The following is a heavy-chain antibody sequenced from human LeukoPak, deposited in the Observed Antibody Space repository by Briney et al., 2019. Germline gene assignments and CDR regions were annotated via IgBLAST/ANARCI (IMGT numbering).Heavy chain of an antibody. V-gene: IGHV4-38-2*01. J-gene: IGHJ4*02. CDR3: ATLGYCSSTSCYRGY. D-gene: IGHD2-2*01. Sequence: SETLSLTYAVSGYSMSSGYYWGWIRQPPGKGLEWIGSIYHSGSTYYNPSLKSRVTISVDTSKNQFSLKLSSVTAADTAVYYCATLGYCSSTSCYRGYWGQGTLVTVSS. CDR2: IYHSGST. CDR1: GYSMSSGYY.